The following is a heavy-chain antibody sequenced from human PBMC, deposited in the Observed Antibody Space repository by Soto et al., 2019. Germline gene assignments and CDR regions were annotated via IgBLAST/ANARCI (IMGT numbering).Heavy chain of an antibody. CDR2: IFSSGST. Sequence: SETLSLTCTVSGDSIGSGNKYWSWIRQAPGKGLEWIGYIFSSGSTNYNPSLKSRVTISVDTSKNQFSLKLSSVTAADTAVYYCARGAMVRGEKDYYYYGMDVWGQGTTVTVSS. CDR1: GDSIGSGNKY. V-gene: IGHV4-61*01. CDR3: ARGAMVRGEKDYYYYGMDV. J-gene: IGHJ6*02. D-gene: IGHD3-10*01.